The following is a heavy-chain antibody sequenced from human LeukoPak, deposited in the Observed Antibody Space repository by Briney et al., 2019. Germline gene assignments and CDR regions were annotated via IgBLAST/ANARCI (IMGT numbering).Heavy chain of an antibody. CDR2: ICTSGST. D-gene: IGHD5-12*01. V-gene: IGHV4-4*07. Sequence: SETLSLTCTVSGGSISSYYWSWIRQPARKGLEWIGRICTSGSTNYNPSLKSRVTMSVDTSKNQFSLKLSSVTAADTAVYYCARDTGIRGHNGYDLGYWGQGTLVTVSS. J-gene: IGHJ4*02. CDR1: GGSISSYY. CDR3: ARDTGIRGHNGYDLGY.